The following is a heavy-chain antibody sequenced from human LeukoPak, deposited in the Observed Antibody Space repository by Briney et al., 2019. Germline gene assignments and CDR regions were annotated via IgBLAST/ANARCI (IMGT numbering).Heavy chain of an antibody. CDR1: GFTFSTYE. V-gene: IGHV3-48*03. Sequence: GGSLRLSCAASGFTFSTYEMNWVRQAPGKGLEWVSYITRSGTSIYYPDSVKGRFTISRDNAKNSLYLQMNSLRAEDTAVYYCARGGNIGYDYNAFDIWGHGTMVTVSS. D-gene: IGHD3-22*01. CDR2: ITRSGTSI. CDR3: ARGGNIGYDYNAFDI. J-gene: IGHJ3*02.